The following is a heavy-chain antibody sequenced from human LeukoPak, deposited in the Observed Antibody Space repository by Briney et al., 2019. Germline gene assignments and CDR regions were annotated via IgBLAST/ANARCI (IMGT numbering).Heavy chain of an antibody. V-gene: IGHV5-51*01. CDR1: GYSFTSYW. CDR3: AQGSTTINFDY. D-gene: IGHD2-15*01. J-gene: IGHJ4*02. CDR2: IYPVDSDT. Sequence: GESLKISCKGSGYSFTSYWIGWVRQMPGKGLELMGIIYPVDSDTRYSPSFQGQVTISDDKSISTAYLQWSSLKASDTAVYYCAQGSTTINFDYWGQGTLVTVSS.